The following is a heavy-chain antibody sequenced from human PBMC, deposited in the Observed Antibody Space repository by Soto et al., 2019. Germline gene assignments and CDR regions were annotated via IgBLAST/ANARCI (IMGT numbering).Heavy chain of an antibody. D-gene: IGHD4-17*01. CDR1: GLTLSDIW. CDR2: IKNKAAGGTT. V-gene: IGHV3-15*07. Sequence: PGGSLRLSCVVSGLTLSDIWMNWVRQAPGKGLEWVGLIKNKAAGGTTDYAAPVKGRFTIPRDDSENTVFLHLNSLRTEDTGVYYCSYGAHQYFDYWGQGA. J-gene: IGHJ4*02. CDR3: SYGAHQYFDY.